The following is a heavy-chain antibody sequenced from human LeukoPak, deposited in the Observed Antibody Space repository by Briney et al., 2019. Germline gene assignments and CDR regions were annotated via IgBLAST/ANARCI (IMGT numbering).Heavy chain of an antibody. CDR1: GGSISSYY. Sequence: PSETLSLTCTVSGGSISSYYWNWIRQPPGKGLEWIGNIYYSGSTNYNPSLKSRVTISMDTSKNQFSLRLSSVTAADTAVYYCARRHGPHFDYWGQGTLVTVSS. CDR2: IYYSGST. CDR3: ARRHGPHFDY. V-gene: IGHV4-59*08. J-gene: IGHJ4*02.